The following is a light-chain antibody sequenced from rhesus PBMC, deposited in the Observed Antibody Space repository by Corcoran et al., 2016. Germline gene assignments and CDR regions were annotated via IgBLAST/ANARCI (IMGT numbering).Light chain of an antibody. CDR2: SSSDSSN. J-gene: IGLJ1*01. CDR3: AIWHSSANFM. V-gene: IGLV5-69*01. Sequence: QPVLTQPTSLSASPGASARLTCTLSSGINIASYSIFWFQRKPGTPPRYLLYSSSDSSNHRGSGVPSRFSGSKDASAKAGLLVISGVQSEDEADYYCAIWHSSANFMFGGGTRLTVL. CDR1: SGINIASYS.